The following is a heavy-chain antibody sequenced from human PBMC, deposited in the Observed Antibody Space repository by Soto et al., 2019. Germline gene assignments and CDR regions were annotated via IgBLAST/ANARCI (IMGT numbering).Heavy chain of an antibody. CDR1: GGSISSGGYY. CDR2: IYYSGST. CDR3: ARTATTVVTPPDYFDY. Sequence: QVQLQESGPGLVKPSQTLSLTCTVSGGSISSGGYYWSWIRQHPGKGLEWIGYIYYSGSTYYNPSLKSRVTISVDTSKNQCSRKLSSVTAADTAVYYCARTATTVVTPPDYFDYWGQGTLVTVSS. J-gene: IGHJ4*02. D-gene: IGHD4-17*01. V-gene: IGHV4-31*03.